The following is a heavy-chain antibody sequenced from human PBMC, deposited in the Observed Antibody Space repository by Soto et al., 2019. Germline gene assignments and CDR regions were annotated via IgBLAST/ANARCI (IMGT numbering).Heavy chain of an antibody. D-gene: IGHD6-13*01. CDR2: ISGSGGST. CDR1: GFTFSSYA. Sequence: EVQLLESGGGLVQPGGSLRLSCAASGFTFSSYAMSWVRQAPGKGLEWVSAISGSGGSTYYADSVTGRFTISRDNSKNTLYLQMNSLRADDTAGYYCAKVIAVAGTGYLFVPGCQGNLVTFSS. CDR3: AKVIAVAGTGYLFVP. J-gene: IGHJ5*02. V-gene: IGHV3-23*01.